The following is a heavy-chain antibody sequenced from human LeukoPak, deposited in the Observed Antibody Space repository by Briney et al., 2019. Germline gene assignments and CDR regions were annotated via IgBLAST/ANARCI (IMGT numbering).Heavy chain of an antibody. CDR1: GYTFISYG. V-gene: IGHV1-8*02. D-gene: IGHD5-18*01. J-gene: IGHJ4*02. CDR2: MNPNSGNT. Sequence: GASVKVSCKASGYTFISYGISWVRQATGQGLEWMGWMNPNSGNTGYAQKFQGRVTMTRNTSISTAYMELSSLRSEDTAVYYCARGRGKNKGYSYGYTGDYWGQGTLVTVSS. CDR3: ARGRGKNKGYSYGYTGDY.